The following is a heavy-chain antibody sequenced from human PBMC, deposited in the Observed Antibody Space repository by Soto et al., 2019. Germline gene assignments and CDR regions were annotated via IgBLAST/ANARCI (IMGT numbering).Heavy chain of an antibody. J-gene: IGHJ4*02. CDR2: INSGNGYI. CDR3: AGRPDLGGGPFDY. D-gene: IGHD3-16*01. V-gene: IGHV1-3*01. Sequence: QVQLVQSGAEVKKPGASVKVSCKASGYRFTTQPIHWVRQAPGQGLEWMGWINSGNGYIQYSQTFQGRVTIARDTSASTAYMERSTLRSEDTAIYDCAGRPDLGGGPFDYWGQGTLVTVSS. CDR1: GYRFTTQP.